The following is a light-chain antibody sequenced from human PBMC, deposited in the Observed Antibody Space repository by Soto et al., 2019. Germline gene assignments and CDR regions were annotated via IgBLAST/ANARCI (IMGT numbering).Light chain of an antibody. CDR2: GAS. Sequence: EIVLTQSPGTLSLSPGERATLSCRASQSVSGTYLAWYQQKPGQAPRLLISGASNRATGIPDRFSGSGSGTDFTLTISRLEAESLAVDYGQQYGSSPPTFGQGTKVDI. CDR3: QQYGSSPPT. J-gene: IGKJ1*01. V-gene: IGKV3-20*01. CDR1: QSVSGTY.